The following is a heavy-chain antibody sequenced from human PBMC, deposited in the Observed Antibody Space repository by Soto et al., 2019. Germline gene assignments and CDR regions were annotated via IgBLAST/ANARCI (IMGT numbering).Heavy chain of an antibody. CDR3: ARDLGYGGNSYYYYGMDV. CDR1: GGSVSSGSYY. Sequence: QVQLQESGPGLVKPSETLSLTCTVSGGSVSSGSYYWSWIRQPPGKGLEWFGYIYYSGSTNYNPSLKSRVTISVDTSKNQFSLKLSSVTAADTAVYYCARDLGYGGNSYYYYGMDVWGQGTTVTVSS. D-gene: IGHD1-26*01. V-gene: IGHV4-61*01. J-gene: IGHJ6*02. CDR2: IYYSGST.